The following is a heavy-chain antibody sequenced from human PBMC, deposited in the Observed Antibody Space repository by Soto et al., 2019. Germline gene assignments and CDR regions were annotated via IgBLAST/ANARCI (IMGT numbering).Heavy chain of an antibody. J-gene: IGHJ6*02. D-gene: IGHD3-16*01. CDR3: ARLGGWRRWGTTSFYGMDV. V-gene: IGHV5-51*01. Sequence: GESLKISCKGSGYSFTSYWIGWVRQMPGKGLEWMGIIYPGDSDTRYSPSFQGQVTISADKSISTAYLQWSSLKASDTAMYYCARLGGWRRWGTTSFYGMDVWGQGTTVTVSS. CDR1: GYSFTSYW. CDR2: IYPGDSDT.